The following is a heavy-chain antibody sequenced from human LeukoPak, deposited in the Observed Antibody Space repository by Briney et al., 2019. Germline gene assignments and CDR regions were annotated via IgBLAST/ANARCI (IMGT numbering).Heavy chain of an antibody. CDR3: ARDPEGPPRYYYASSGYPDY. Sequence: GASVKVSCKASGYTFTSYGISWVRQAPGQGLEWMGWISAYNSNTNYAQKLQGRVTMTTDTSTSTAYMELRSLRSDDTAVYYCARDPEGPPRYYYASSGYPDYWGQGTLVTVSS. CDR1: GYTFTSYG. D-gene: IGHD3-22*01. V-gene: IGHV1-18*01. J-gene: IGHJ4*02. CDR2: ISAYNSNT.